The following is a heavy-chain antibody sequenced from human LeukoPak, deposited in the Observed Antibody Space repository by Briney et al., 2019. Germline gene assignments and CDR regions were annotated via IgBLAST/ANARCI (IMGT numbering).Heavy chain of an antibody. CDR2: IWYDGNNK. CDR3: VRYCNGGSCYRDAFDI. J-gene: IGHJ3*02. D-gene: IGHD2-15*01. Sequence: GGSLRLSCAASGFTFSSYGMYWVRQAPGKGLEWVALIWYDGNNKYYADSVKGRFTISRDNSKNTLYLQMNSLRAEDTAVYYRVRYCNGGSCYRDAFDIWGQGTMVTVSS. V-gene: IGHV3-33*01. CDR1: GFTFSSYG.